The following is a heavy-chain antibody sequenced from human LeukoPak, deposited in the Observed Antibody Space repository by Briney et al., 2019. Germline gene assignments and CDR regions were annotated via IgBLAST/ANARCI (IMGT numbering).Heavy chain of an antibody. Sequence: GGSLRLSCAASGFTFSDYYMSWIRQAPGKGLEWVSYISSSGSTIYYADSVKGRFTISRDNAKNSLYLQMNSLRAEDTAVYYCARDRKGYSYGYDYYYYGMDVWGQGTTVTVSS. V-gene: IGHV3-11*01. CDR2: ISSSGSTI. D-gene: IGHD5-18*01. CDR1: GFTFSDYY. J-gene: IGHJ6*02. CDR3: ARDRKGYSYGYDYYYYGMDV.